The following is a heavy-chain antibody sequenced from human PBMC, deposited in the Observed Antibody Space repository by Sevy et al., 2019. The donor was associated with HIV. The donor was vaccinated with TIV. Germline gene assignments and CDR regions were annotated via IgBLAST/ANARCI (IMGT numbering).Heavy chain of an antibody. CDR1: GFTFSSYA. J-gene: IGHJ4*02. D-gene: IGHD3-16*01. CDR2: ISYEGSNK. Sequence: GGSLRLSCAASGFTFSSYAMHWVRQAPGKGLEWVAVISYEGSNKYYADSVKGRFTISRDNSKNTLYLQMNSLRAEDTAVYYCARGVEGITLHIDHWGQGTLVTVSS. V-gene: IGHV3-30*04. CDR3: ARGVEGITLHIDH.